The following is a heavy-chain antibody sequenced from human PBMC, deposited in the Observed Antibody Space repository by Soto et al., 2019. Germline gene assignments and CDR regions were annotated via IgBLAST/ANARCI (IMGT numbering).Heavy chain of an antibody. CDR2: IIPIFGTS. Sequence: QVQLVQSGAEVKKPGSSVKVSCKASGDTVSSYAFSWVRQAPGQGLEWMGGIIPIFGTSNYAQKFQGRVTITADDSTSTVYMELSSLRSEDTAVYYCARETFSSSWRLFDYWGQGTLVTVSS. J-gene: IGHJ4*02. D-gene: IGHD6-13*01. V-gene: IGHV1-69*12. CDR1: GDTVSSYA. CDR3: ARETFSSSWRLFDY.